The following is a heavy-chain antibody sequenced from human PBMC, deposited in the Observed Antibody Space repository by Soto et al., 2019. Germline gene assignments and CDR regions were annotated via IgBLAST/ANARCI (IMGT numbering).Heavy chain of an antibody. CDR1: GFTFSSYA. J-gene: IGHJ4*02. D-gene: IGHD2-15*01. Sequence: QVQLVESGGGVVQPGRSLRLSCAASGFTFSSYAMHWVRQAPGKGLEWVAVISYDGSNKYYADSVKGRFTISRDNSKNRLYRQMNSLRAEDTAVYYCARGGGRCSGGSCYGADYWGQGTLVTVSS. CDR3: ARGGGRCSGGSCYGADY. CDR2: ISYDGSNK. V-gene: IGHV3-30-3*01.